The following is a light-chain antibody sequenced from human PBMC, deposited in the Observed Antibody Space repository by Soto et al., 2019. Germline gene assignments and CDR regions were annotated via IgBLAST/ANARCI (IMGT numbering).Light chain of an antibody. V-gene: IGKV1-39*01. J-gene: IGKJ1*01. CDR1: QSISNY. CDR2: AAS. Sequence: DIQMTQSPSSLSASVGDRVTITCRASQSISNYLNWYQQKPGKAPMLLMYAASSLQSGVPSRFSGSGSGTDFTLTISSLQPEDFSTYYCQQSYSTPRTFGQGTKVEIK. CDR3: QQSYSTPRT.